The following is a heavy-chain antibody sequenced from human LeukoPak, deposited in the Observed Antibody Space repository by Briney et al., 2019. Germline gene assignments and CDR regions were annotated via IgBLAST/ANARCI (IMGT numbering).Heavy chain of an antibody. CDR1: GGSISSGGYS. CDR3: ARGLRLRYHPIDY. Sequence: PSETLSLTCTVSGGSISSGGYSWGWIRQPPGKGLEWIGSIYYSGSTYYNPSLKSRVTISVDTSKNQFSLKLSSVTAADTAVYYCARGLRLRYHPIDYWGQGTLVTVSS. J-gene: IGHJ4*02. CDR2: IYYSGST. V-gene: IGHV4-39*07. D-gene: IGHD4-17*01.